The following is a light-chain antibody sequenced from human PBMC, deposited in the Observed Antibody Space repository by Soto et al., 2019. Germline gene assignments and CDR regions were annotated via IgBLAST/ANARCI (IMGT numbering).Light chain of an antibody. CDR2: GAS. CDR3: QQYKNWPPVT. CDR1: QSVNTN. Sequence: ETVMTQSPATLSVSLGERATHSCRASQSVNTNLAWYQQKPGQAPRLLIYGASIRATGVPARFSGSGSGTDFTLTISSLQPEDFAVYFCQQYKNWPPVTFGGGTKVEIK. J-gene: IGKJ4*01. V-gene: IGKV3-15*01.